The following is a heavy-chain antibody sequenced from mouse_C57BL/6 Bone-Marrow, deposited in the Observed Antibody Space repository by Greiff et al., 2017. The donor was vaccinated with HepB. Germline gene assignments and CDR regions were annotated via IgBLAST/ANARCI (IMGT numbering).Heavy chain of an antibody. J-gene: IGHJ4*01. CDR3: ASITTVVASYYYAMDY. D-gene: IGHD1-1*01. CDR2: IDPEDGET. CDR1: GFNIKDYY. V-gene: IGHV14-2*01. Sequence: EVQLQQSGAELVKPGASVKLSCTASGFNIKDYYMHWVKQRTEQGLEWIGRIDPEDGETKYAPKFQGKATITADTSSNTAYLQLSSLTSEDTAVYYGASITTVVASYYYAMDYWGQGTSVTVSS.